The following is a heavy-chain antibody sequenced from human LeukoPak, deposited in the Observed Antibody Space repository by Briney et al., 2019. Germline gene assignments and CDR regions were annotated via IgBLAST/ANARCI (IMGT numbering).Heavy chain of an antibody. V-gene: IGHV4-30-2*01. CDR1: GGSISSGGYS. Sequence: PSQTLSLTCAVSGGSISSGGYSWSWIRQPPGKGLEWIGYIYHSGSTYYNPSLNSRVTISVDTSKNQFSLKLTSVTAADTAVYYCCGSGWFAGPFGYWGQGALVTVSS. J-gene: IGHJ4*02. D-gene: IGHD6-19*01. CDR3: CGSGWFAGPFGY. CDR2: IYHSGST.